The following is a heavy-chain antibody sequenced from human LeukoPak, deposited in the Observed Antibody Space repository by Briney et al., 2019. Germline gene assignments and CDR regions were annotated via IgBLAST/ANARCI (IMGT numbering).Heavy chain of an antibody. CDR2: VRDSGEA. CDR3: AKDISEEADPDDAFDI. J-gene: IGHJ3*02. CDR1: GFRVSDYY. Sequence: GGSLRLSCAVSGFRVSDYYMSWVRQAPGKGLEWVGLVRDSGEAFYADFARGRFAISRDESENPLYLQMNSLRVEDTALYYCAKDISEEADPDDAFDIWGQGTMVTVSS. V-gene: IGHV3-53*05.